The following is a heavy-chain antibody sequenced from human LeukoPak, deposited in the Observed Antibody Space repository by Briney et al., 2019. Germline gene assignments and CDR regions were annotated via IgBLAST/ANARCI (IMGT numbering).Heavy chain of an antibody. CDR2: IYYSGST. D-gene: IGHD6-13*01. CDR3: ARGYSSSWARGNWFDP. Sequence: PSETLSLTCTVSGGSISSYYWSWIRQPPGKGLEWIGYIYYSGSTNYNPSLKSRVTISVDTSENQFSLKLSSVTAADTAVYYCARGYSSSWARGNWFDPWGQGTLVTVSS. V-gene: IGHV4-59*01. J-gene: IGHJ5*02. CDR1: GGSISSYY.